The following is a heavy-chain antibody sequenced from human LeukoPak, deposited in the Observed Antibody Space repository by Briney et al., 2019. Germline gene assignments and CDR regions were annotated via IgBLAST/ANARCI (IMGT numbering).Heavy chain of an antibody. CDR2: ISYDGSNK. D-gene: IGHD3-16*01. Sequence: PGGSLRHSCAASAFTFSSHAMHGVRQAPGKGLEWVAVISYDGSNKYYADSVKGRFTISRDNSKNTLYLQMNSLRAEDTAVYYCAKPLTFGTRPSYFDYWGQGTLVTVSS. CDR3: AKPLTFGTRPSYFDY. V-gene: IGHV3-30*18. J-gene: IGHJ4*02. CDR1: AFTFSSHA.